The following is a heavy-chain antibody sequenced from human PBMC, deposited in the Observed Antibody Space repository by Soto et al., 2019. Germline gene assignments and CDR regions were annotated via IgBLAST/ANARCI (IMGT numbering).Heavy chain of an antibody. V-gene: IGHV4-38-2*02. Sequence: SETLSLTRTVSGYSISTGYNWAWVRPSPGKGLEWIGSVYRSGAAYYSPTLKSRVTISVDTSKNQFSLHLKSVTAADAAVYYCARDYPCDLDVGGYFDFLAQGTPVTLSS. CDR1: GYSISTGYN. J-gene: IGHJ4*02. D-gene: IGHD2-15*01. CDR3: ARDYPCDLDVGGYFDF. CDR2: VYRSGAA.